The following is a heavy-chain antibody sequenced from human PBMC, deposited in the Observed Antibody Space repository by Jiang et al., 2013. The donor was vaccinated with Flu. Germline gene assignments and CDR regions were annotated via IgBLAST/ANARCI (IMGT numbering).Heavy chain of an antibody. CDR3: ARATIAAAGDDAFDT. J-gene: IGHJ3*02. D-gene: IGHD6-13*01. CDR2: IKQDGSEK. Sequence: EWVANIKQDGSEKWYVDSVKGRFIISRDNAKRSVYLQMNSLRAEDTAVYYCARATIAAAGDDAFDTLGPRDKGHRLF. V-gene: IGHV3-7*01.